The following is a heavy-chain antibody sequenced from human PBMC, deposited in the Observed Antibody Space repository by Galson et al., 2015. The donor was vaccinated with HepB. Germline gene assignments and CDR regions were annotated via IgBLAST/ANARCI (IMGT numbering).Heavy chain of an antibody. V-gene: IGHV3-33*01. J-gene: IGHJ4*02. Sequence: SLRLACAAPGFTFRSSSMHWAGQAPGKGLEWGAVICYDGSNKYYADSVKGRFTISRDNSKNTLYLQMNSLRAEDTAVYYCARDRGGYLDYWGQGTLVTVSS. CDR2: ICYDGSNK. CDR1: GFTFRSSS. D-gene: IGHD2-15*01. CDR3: ARDRGGYLDY.